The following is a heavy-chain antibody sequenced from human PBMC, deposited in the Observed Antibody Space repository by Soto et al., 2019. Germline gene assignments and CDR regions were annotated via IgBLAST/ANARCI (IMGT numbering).Heavy chain of an antibody. J-gene: IGHJ4*02. CDR3: ARGRVAGYS. CDR1: GGSISSYY. CDR2: IYYSGST. V-gene: IGHV4-59*01. Sequence: QVQLQESGPGLVKPSETLSLTCTVSGGSISSYYWSWIRQPPGKGLEWIGYIYYSGSTNYNPSLTCRVSIALDLSKNQFSLKLSSVPEADTAVSYCARGRVAGYSWGQGTLVTVSS. D-gene: IGHD6-19*01.